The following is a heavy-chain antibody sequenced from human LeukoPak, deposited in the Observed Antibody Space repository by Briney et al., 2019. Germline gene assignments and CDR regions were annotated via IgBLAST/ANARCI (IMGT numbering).Heavy chain of an antibody. V-gene: IGHV4-59*01. CDR2: IYYSGST. Sequence: SETLSLTCTVSGGSISSYYWSWIRQPPGKGLEWIGYIYYSGSTNYNPSLKSRVTISVDTSKNQFSLKLSSATAADTAVYYCARAAAGGGWYMDYYYYGMDVWGQGTTVTVSS. J-gene: IGHJ6*02. D-gene: IGHD6-19*01. CDR3: ARAAAGGGWYMDYYYYGMDV. CDR1: GGSISSYY.